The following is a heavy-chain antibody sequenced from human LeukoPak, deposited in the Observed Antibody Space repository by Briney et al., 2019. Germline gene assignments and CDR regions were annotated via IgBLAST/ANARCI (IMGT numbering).Heavy chain of an antibody. CDR1: GGTFSSYA. J-gene: IGHJ6*03. Sequence: SVKVSCEASGGTFSSYAISWVRQAPGQGLEWMGGIIPIFGTANYAQKFQGRVTITTDESTSTAYMELSSLRSEDTAVYYCARCYCSSTSCYSPMDVWGKGTTVTVSS. D-gene: IGHD2-2*01. CDR2: IIPIFGTA. V-gene: IGHV1-69*05. CDR3: ARCYCSSTSCYSPMDV.